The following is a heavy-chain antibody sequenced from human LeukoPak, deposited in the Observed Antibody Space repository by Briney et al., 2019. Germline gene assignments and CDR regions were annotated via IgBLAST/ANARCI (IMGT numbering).Heavy chain of an antibody. CDR1: GGSIGSVGYY. J-gene: IGHJ6*02. V-gene: IGHV4-31*03. Sequence: TSQTLSLTCSLSGGSIGSVGYYWNWILQHAGKGLEWIGLIYYTGTTSYTPPLNSRASISVDTSKSQLSLKLSSVTAADTAVYYCARDRATVTSHYSGMDVWGQGTTVTVSS. D-gene: IGHD4-17*01. CDR3: ARDRATVTSHYSGMDV. CDR2: IYYTGTT.